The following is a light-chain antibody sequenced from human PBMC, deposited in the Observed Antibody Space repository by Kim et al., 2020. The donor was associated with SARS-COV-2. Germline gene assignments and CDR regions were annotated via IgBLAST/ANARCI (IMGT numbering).Light chain of an antibody. J-gene: IGKJ5*01. V-gene: IGKV2-28*01. Sequence: DIVMTQSPLSLPVTPGEPASISCRSSQSLLHSNGYNYLDWYLQKPGQSPQLLIYLGSNRASGVPDRFSGSGSGTDFTLKISRVEAEDVGVYYCMQAIQTITLGQGTRREIK. CDR2: LGS. CDR3: MQAIQTIT. CDR1: QSLLHSNGYNY.